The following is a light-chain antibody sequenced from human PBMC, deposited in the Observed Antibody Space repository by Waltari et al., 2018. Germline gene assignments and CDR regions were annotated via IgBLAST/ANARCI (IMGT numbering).Light chain of an antibody. V-gene: IGKV1-6*01. CDR1: QAIRNN. CDR2: GAS. J-gene: IGKJ4*01. Sequence: AIQMTQSPSSLSASVGDRVTITCRASQAIRNNLGWYQQKPGKAPKFLIYGASNLQRGVPSRFSGSGSGTDFTLTISSLQPEDFATYYCLQDYNYPFTFGGGTKVEIK. CDR3: LQDYNYPFT.